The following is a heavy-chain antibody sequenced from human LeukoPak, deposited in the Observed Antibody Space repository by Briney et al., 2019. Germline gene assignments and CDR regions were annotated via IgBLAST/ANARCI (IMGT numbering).Heavy chain of an antibody. D-gene: IGHD3-22*01. Sequence: ASVKVSCKASGYTFTSYGISWVRQAPGQGLEWMGWISAYNGNTNYAQKLQGRVTMTTDTSTSTAYMELRSLRSDDTAVYYCARAPAPTYYYDSSGYYYDYWGQGTLVTVPS. J-gene: IGHJ4*02. CDR2: ISAYNGNT. CDR3: ARAPAPTYYYDSSGYYYDY. CDR1: GYTFTSYG. V-gene: IGHV1-18*01.